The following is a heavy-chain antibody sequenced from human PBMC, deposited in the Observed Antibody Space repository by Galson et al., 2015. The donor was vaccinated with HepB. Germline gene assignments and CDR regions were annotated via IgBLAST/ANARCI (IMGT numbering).Heavy chain of an antibody. CDR2: INPSGGST. D-gene: IGHD2-2*01. Sequence: SVKVSCKASGYTFTSYGISWVRQAPGQGLEWMGIINPSGGSTSYAQKFQGRVTMTRDTSTSTAYMELSSLRSEDTAVYYCARALRAVVPAAMDYWGQGTLVTVSS. V-gene: IGHV1-46*01. CDR3: ARALRAVVPAAMDY. CDR1: GYTFTSYG. J-gene: IGHJ4*02.